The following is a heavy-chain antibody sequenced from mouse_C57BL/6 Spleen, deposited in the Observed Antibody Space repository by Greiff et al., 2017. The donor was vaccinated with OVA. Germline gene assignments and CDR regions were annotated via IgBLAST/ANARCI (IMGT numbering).Heavy chain of an antibody. CDR3: TRAYY. Sequence: VQLQQSGAELVRPGASVKLSCKASGYTFTDYEMHWVKQTPVHGLEWIGAIDPETGGTAYNQKFKGKAILTADKSSTTAYMELRSLTSEDSAVYCYTRAYYWGQGTTLTVSS. CDR2: IDPETGGT. CDR1: GYTFTDYE. J-gene: IGHJ2*01. V-gene: IGHV1-15*01.